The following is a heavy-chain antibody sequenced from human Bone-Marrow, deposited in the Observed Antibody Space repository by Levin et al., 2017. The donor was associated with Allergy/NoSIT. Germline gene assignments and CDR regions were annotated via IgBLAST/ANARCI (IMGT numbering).Heavy chain of an antibody. CDR2: ISYDGNKT. CDR1: GFSFRSDG. J-gene: IGHJ6*02. CDR3: AILAVAGNGGGGMDV. Sequence: PGGSLRLSCAAAGFSFRSDGVHWVRQSPGKGLEWMAVISYDGNKTNYAESVKGRFSISRDNSKNTLYLQMNSLRVEDTALYYCAILAVAGNGGGGMDVWGQGTTVTVSS. D-gene: IGHD6-19*01. V-gene: IGHV3-30*03.